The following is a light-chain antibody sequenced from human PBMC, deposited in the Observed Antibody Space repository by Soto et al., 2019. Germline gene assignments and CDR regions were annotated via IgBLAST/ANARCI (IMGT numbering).Light chain of an antibody. CDR1: QSVRSN. CDR3: QQYGSSPRT. Sequence: ETVMTQSPATLPVSPGERATLSCRASQSVRSNLAWYQQKPGQAPRLLIYGASSRATGIPDRFSGSGSGTDFTLTISRLEPEDFAVYYCQQYGSSPRTFGQGTKVDIK. V-gene: IGKV3-20*01. J-gene: IGKJ1*01. CDR2: GAS.